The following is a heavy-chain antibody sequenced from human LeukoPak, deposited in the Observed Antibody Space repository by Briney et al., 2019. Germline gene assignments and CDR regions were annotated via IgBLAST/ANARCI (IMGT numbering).Heavy chain of an antibody. Sequence: ASVKVSCKASGYTFTSYAMNWVRQVPGQGLEWMGWINTNTGNPTYAQGFTGRFVFSLDTSVSTAYLQISSLKAEDTAVYYCARSWYYDSSGYYSGENWFDPWGQGTLVTVSS. CDR2: INTNTGNP. J-gene: IGHJ5*02. V-gene: IGHV7-4-1*02. CDR1: GYTFTSYA. D-gene: IGHD3-22*01. CDR3: ARSWYYDSSGYYSGENWFDP.